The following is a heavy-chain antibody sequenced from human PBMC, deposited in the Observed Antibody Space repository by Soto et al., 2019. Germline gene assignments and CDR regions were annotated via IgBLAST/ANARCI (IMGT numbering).Heavy chain of an antibody. V-gene: IGHV2-26*01. CDR3: ARILFGRSVAGGYFYMDV. D-gene: IGHD6-19*01. CDR1: GFSLSNGKVG. CDR2: IFSNDEK. J-gene: IGHJ6*03. Sequence: SGPTLVNPTETLTXTCTVSGFSLSNGKVGVSWIRQPPGKALEWLAHIFSNDEKSYRTSLKSRLTISEDTSKSQVVLTMTNVDPVDTATYYCARILFGRSVAGGYFYMDVWGKGTTVTVSS.